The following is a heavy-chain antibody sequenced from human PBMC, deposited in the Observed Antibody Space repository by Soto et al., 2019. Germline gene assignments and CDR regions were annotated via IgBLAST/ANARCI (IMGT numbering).Heavy chain of an antibody. V-gene: IGHV1-46*01. CDR3: ARWAPDAFHI. CDR2: VNPSSGTT. CDR1: GYSFTTYN. J-gene: IGHJ3*02. Sequence: KVSCKASGYSFTTYNIHWVRQAPGQGLEWMGVVNPSSGTTSYAQKFQGRVTMTRDTSTSTVYMELSSLRSQDAAVYYCARWAPDAFHIWGQGTLVTVSS.